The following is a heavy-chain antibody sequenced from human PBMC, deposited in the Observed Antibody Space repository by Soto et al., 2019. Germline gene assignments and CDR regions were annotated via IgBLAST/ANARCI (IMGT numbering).Heavy chain of an antibody. CDR3: ARSQGSSTSLEIYYYYYYGMDV. D-gene: IGHD2-2*01. CDR1: GGTFSSYA. V-gene: IGHV1-69*01. J-gene: IGHJ6*02. Sequence: QVQLVQSGAEEQKPGSSVKVSCKASGGTFSSYAISWVRQAPGQGLEWMGGIIPISETTNYAQKFQGRVTITADESKSTAYMELSSLRSEDTAVYYCARSQGSSTSLEIYYYYYYGMDVWGQGTTVTVSS. CDR2: IIPISETT.